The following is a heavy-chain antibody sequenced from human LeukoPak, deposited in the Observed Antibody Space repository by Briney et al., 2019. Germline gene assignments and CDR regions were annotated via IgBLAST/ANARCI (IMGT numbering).Heavy chain of an antibody. Sequence: SETLSLTCTASGGSISSGSYYWGWIRQPPGKGLEWIGSIYYSGSTYYNPSLKSRVTISVDTSKNQFSLKLGSVTAADTAVYYCARLEWYFDLWGRGTLVTVSS. CDR2: IYYSGST. CDR1: GGSISSGSYY. CDR3: ARLEWYFDL. J-gene: IGHJ2*01. V-gene: IGHV4-39*01. D-gene: IGHD5-24*01.